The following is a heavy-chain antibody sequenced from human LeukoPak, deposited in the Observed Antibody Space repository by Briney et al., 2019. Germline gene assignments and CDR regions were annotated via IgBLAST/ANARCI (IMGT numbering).Heavy chain of an antibody. V-gene: IGHV3-23*01. Sequence: PGGSLRLSCAASGFTFSNHAMNWVRQAPGKGLEWVSSISNSGRSTYYADSVKDRFTISRDNSKNTLYLQMNNLRAEDTAVYYCAKETSAWGFFDYWGQGTLVTVSS. CDR3: AKETSAWGFFDY. D-gene: IGHD6-19*01. CDR2: ISNSGRST. J-gene: IGHJ4*02. CDR1: GFTFSNHA.